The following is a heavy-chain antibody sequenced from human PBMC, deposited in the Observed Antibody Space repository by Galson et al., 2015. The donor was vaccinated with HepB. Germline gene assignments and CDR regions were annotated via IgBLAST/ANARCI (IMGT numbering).Heavy chain of an antibody. Sequence: WSWIRQPPGKGLEWIGEINHSGSTNYNPSLKSRVTISVDTSKNQFSLKLSSVTAADTAVYYCAREPPKEKYGMDVWGQGTTVTVSS. CDR2: INHSGST. J-gene: IGHJ6*02. V-gene: IGHV4-34*01. CDR3: AREPPKEKYGMDV.